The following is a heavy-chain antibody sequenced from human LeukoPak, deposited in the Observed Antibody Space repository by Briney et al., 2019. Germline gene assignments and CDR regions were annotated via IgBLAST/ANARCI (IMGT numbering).Heavy chain of an antibody. D-gene: IGHD3-3*01. CDR3: ARAGRSYYDLWSGYIDAFDI. CDR1: GGTFSSYA. CDR2: IIPIFGTA. Sequence: SVKVSCKASGGTFSSYAISWVRQAPGQGLEWMGGIIPIFGTANYAQKFQGRVTITAGESTSTAYMELSSLRSEDTAVYYCARAGRSYYDLWSGYIDAFDIWGQGTMVTVSS. V-gene: IGHV1-69*13. J-gene: IGHJ3*02.